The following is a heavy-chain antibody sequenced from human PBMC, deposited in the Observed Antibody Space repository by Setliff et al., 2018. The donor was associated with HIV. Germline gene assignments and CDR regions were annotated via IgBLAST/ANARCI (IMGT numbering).Heavy chain of an antibody. Sequence: ASVKVSCKASGYTFTSYGMSWARQAPGQGLEWMGWINTYTGNPTYAQDFTGRFVFSLDTSVSTAYLQISSLKAGDIAVYYCARDGYYYDSSGHLAYYFDYWGQGTLVTVS. J-gene: IGHJ4*02. D-gene: IGHD3-22*01. CDR2: INTYTGNP. CDR1: GYTFTSYG. CDR3: ARDGYYYDSSGHLAYYFDY. V-gene: IGHV7-4-1*02.